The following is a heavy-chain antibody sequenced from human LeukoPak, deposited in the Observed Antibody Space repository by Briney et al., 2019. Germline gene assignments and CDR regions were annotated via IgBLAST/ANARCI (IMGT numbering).Heavy chain of an antibody. D-gene: IGHD3-10*01. Sequence: SETLSLTHTVSGGSISSYYWSWIRQPPGKGLEWIGYIYYSGSTNYNPSLKSRVTISVDTSKNQFSLKLSSVTAADTAVYYCARPSESQGAFDIWGQGTMVTVSS. CDR1: GGSISSYY. CDR2: IYYSGST. V-gene: IGHV4-59*08. J-gene: IGHJ3*02. CDR3: ARPSESQGAFDI.